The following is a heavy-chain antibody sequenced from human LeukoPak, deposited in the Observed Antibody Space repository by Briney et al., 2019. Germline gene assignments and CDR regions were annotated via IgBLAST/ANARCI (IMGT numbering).Heavy chain of an antibody. D-gene: IGHD3-10*01. Sequence: GGSLRLSCAASGFTFSSYGMSWVRQAPGKGLEWVSGINWNGGSTGYADSVKGRFTISRDNAKNSLYLQMNSLRAEDTALYYCARLLWFGEPLNPYYMDVWGKGTTVTISS. J-gene: IGHJ6*03. CDR1: GFTFSSYG. CDR2: INWNGGST. CDR3: ARLLWFGEPLNPYYMDV. V-gene: IGHV3-20*04.